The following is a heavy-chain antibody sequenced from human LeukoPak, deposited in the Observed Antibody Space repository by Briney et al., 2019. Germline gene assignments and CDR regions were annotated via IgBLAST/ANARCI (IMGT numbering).Heavy chain of an antibody. CDR3: VNSGPDFGDLPSEYYFDY. D-gene: IGHD4-17*01. Sequence: GGSLRLSCAASGFSFRSYAMHWVRQAPGKGLEWLAVIWYDGSNKYYTDSVKGRFTISRDNSKDTLHLQMNSLRAEDTAVYYCVNSGPDFGDLPSEYYFDYWGQGTLVTVSS. V-gene: IGHV3-33*06. CDR2: IWYDGSNK. CDR1: GFSFRSYA. J-gene: IGHJ4*02.